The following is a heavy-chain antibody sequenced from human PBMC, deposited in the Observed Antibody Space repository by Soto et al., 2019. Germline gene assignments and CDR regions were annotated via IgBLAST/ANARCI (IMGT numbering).Heavy chain of an antibody. Sequence: PGGSLRLSCAASGFTFSSYAMSWVRQAPGKGLEWVSAISGSGGSTYYADSVKGRFTISRDNSKNTLYLQMNSLRAEDMAVYFCARSMYLSYGSGSYIEYWGQGTLVTVSS. D-gene: IGHD3-10*01. J-gene: IGHJ4*02. CDR2: ISGSGGST. CDR1: GFTFSSYA. V-gene: IGHV3-23*01. CDR3: ARSMYLSYGSGSYIEY.